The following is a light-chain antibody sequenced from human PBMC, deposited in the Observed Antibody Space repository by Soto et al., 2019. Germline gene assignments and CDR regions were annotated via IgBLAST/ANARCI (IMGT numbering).Light chain of an antibody. V-gene: IGKV1-27*01. CDR3: QKYNSAPQT. CDR2: AAS. J-gene: IGKJ1*01. Sequence: DIQMTQSPSSLSASVGDRVTITCRASQGISNYLAWYQQKPGKVPKLLIYAASTLQSEVRSRFSGSGSGTDFTLTISSLQHEDVATYYCQKYNSAPQTFGQGTKEEIK. CDR1: QGISNY.